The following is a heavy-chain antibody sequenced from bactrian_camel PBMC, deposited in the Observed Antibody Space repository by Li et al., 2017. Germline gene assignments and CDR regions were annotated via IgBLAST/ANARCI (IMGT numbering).Heavy chain of an antibody. D-gene: IGHD1*01. CDR3: AADHNFRAYCYSPSDFGF. J-gene: IGHJ6*01. CDR1: DQSSKTTC. V-gene: IGHV3S1*01. Sequence: HVQLVESGGGSVQTGGSLILSCAASDQSSKTTCISWFRQIPGKERERVSTVNRGHGVPYIADSVKGRFTLSRDDAKNTLCLQMDNLKPEDTAMYYCAADHNFRAYCYSPSDFGFWGQGTQVTVS. CDR2: VNRGHGVP.